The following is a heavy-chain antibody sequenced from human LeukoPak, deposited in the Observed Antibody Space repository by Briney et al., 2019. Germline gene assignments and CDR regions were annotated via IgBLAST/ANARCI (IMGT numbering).Heavy chain of an antibody. Sequence: GGSLRLSCAASGFSFSPYSMNRVRQAPGKGLEWVSYISSSSSTIYYADSVKGRFTISRDTAKNSLYLQMNSLRAEDTAVYYCARDLLYCSGGSCHNWFDPWGQGTLVTVSS. CDR1: GFSFSPYS. J-gene: IGHJ5*02. CDR2: ISSSSSTI. V-gene: IGHV3-48*01. CDR3: ARDLLYCSGGSCHNWFDP. D-gene: IGHD2-15*01.